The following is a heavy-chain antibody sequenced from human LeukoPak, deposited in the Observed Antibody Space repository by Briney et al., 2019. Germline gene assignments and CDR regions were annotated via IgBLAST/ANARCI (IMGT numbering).Heavy chain of an antibody. J-gene: IGHJ4*02. CDR2: IYYSGDT. D-gene: IGHD5-18*01. CDR1: GGSFSGYY. CDR3: ASGGYTYDYDY. Sequence: SETLSLTCAVYGGSFSGYYWSWIRQPPGKGLEWVGNIYYSGDTYYNPSLKSRLTISVDTSKNQFSLKLSSVTAADTAVYYCASGGYTYDYDYWGQGTLVTVSS. V-gene: IGHV4-34*01.